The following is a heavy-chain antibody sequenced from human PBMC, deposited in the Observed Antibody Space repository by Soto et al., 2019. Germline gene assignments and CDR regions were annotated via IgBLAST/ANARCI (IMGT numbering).Heavy chain of an antibody. D-gene: IGHD6-13*01. CDR1: GFTFDDYA. V-gene: IGHV3-43*02. CDR2: ISGDGGST. CDR3: AKDLTNSGSSWYYYYGMDV. Sequence: GGSLRLSYAASGFTFDDYAMHWVRQAPGKGLEWVSLISGDGGSTYYADSVKGRFTISRDNSKNSLYLQMNSLRTEDTALYYCAKDLTNSGSSWYYYYGMDVWGQGTTVTVSS. J-gene: IGHJ6*02.